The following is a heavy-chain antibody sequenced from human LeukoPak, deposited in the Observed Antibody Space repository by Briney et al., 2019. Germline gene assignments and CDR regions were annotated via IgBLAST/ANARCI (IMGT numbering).Heavy chain of an antibody. CDR3: ARGRKPFSGTAIYSGNWFDH. Sequence: ASVKVSCKASGYIFTGYYMHWVRQAPGQGLEWMGRINPNSGGTNYAQKFQGRVTMTRDTSISTAYMDLSRLRSDDTAVYYCARGRKPFSGTAIYSGNWFDHWGQGTLVTVSS. CDR2: INPNSGGT. CDR1: GYIFTGYY. J-gene: IGHJ5*02. D-gene: IGHD3-10*02. V-gene: IGHV1-2*06.